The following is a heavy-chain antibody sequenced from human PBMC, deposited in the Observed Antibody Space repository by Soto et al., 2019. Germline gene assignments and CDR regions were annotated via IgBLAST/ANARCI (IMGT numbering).Heavy chain of an antibody. D-gene: IGHD2-21*02. CDR1: GFTFSNYW. J-gene: IGHJ4*02. Sequence: VQLVASGGGLVQPGGSLRLSCAASGFTFSNYWMHWVRQSPGKGLVWVSRINSDETITSYADSVKGRFTISRDNAKNALYLQMSSPRVEDTALYYCVCFECGRTAVVTAMEANGYWGQGTLVTVSS. CDR3: VCFECGRTAVVTAMEANGY. V-gene: IGHV3-74*01. CDR2: INSDETIT.